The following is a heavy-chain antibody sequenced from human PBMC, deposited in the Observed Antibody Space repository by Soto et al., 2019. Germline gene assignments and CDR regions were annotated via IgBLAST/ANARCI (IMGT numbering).Heavy chain of an antibody. CDR3: ARAPRGNYGYPSYFDY. V-gene: IGHV4-59*01. CDR1: GGCISSYY. CDR2: IYYSGST. J-gene: IGHJ4*02. D-gene: IGHD3-10*01. Sequence: PSETVSLTCTVSGGCISSYYWSWIRQPPGKGLEWIGYIYYSGSTNYNPSLKSRVTISVDTSKNQFSLKLSSVTAADTAVYYCARAPRGNYGYPSYFDYWGQGTLVTVSS.